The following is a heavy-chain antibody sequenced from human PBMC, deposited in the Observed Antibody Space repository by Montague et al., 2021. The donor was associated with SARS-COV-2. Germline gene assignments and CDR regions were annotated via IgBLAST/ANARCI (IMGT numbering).Heavy chain of an antibody. CDR3: ARSREECTTIAAMITGGMHYFDS. Sequence: SETLSLTCAVYGGSFSGYYWSWVRQAPGKGLEWIGEINHSGSTHYNPSLKSRVSMSVDTSKNQFSLKMSSVTAADTAVFYCARSREECTTIAAMITGGMHYFDSWGQGTLVTVSS. CDR2: INHSGST. D-gene: IGHD6-25*01. CDR1: GGSFSGYY. J-gene: IGHJ4*02. V-gene: IGHV4-34*01.